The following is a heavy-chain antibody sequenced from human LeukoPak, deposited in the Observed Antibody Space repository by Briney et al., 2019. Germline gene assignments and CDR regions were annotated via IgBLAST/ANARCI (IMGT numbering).Heavy chain of an antibody. J-gene: IGHJ4*02. V-gene: IGHV3-30-3*02. CDR1: GFTFSCCA. CDR3: AKKGGSSGRYDYLDY. D-gene: IGHD6-19*01. Sequence: HPGRSLRLSCAASGFTFSCCAIHWVRQAPGRGLEWVAVISSDENTKFYADSVKGRFTVYRDNSKKTVWLQMNSLRAEDTAVYYCAKKGGSSGRYDYLDYWGQGTLATVSS. CDR2: ISSDENTK.